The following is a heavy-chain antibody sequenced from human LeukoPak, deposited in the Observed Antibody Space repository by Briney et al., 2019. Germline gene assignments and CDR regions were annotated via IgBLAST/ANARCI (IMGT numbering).Heavy chain of an antibody. J-gene: IGHJ4*02. V-gene: IGHV1-2*02. CDR1: GYTFTGYY. CDR3: ARGPITIFGVVIDY. D-gene: IGHD3-3*01. CDR2: INPNSGGT. Sequence: ASVKVSCKASGYTFTGYYMHWVRQAPGQGLEWMGWINPNSGGTSYAQKFQGRVTMTRDTSISTAYMELSRLRSDDTAVYYCARGPITIFGVVIDYWGQGTLVTVSS.